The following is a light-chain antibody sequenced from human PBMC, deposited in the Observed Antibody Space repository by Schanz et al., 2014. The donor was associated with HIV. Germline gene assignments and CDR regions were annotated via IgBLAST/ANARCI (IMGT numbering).Light chain of an antibody. J-gene: IGKJ4*01. CDR1: QGISSY. CDR3: PPLPSFFS. Sequence: AIRITQSPSSLSASTGDRVTITCRASQGISSYLAWYQQKPGKAPKLLIYAASTLQSGVPSRFSGRGDGADFTLTISCLHEEEGESSYYPPLPSFFSFGGGT. CDR2: AAS. V-gene: IGKV1-8*01.